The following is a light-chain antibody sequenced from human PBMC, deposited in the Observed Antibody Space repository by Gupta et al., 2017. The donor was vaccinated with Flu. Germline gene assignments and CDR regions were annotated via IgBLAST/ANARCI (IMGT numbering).Light chain of an antibody. V-gene: IGKV4-1*01. CDR2: WAS. Sequence: DIVMTHSPDPLAVSLGERATINCKSSQSVLYSSNNKNYLAWYQQKAGQPPKLLIYWASTRESGVPDRFSGSGYGTDFTLTISSRQAEDVAVYYCQQYDSSQPLTFGGGTKVEIK. CDR3: QQYDSSQPLT. J-gene: IGKJ4*01. CDR1: QSVLYSSNNKNY.